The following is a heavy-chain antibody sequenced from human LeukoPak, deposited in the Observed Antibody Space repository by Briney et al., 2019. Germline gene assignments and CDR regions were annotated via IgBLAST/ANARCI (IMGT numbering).Heavy chain of an antibody. V-gene: IGHV1-18*01. J-gene: IGHJ4*02. CDR1: GYTFTNYG. D-gene: IGHD3-16*01. CDR3: ARADVSGSYFHLDY. Sequence: ASVKVSCKASGYTFTNYGITCVRQAPRQGLEWVGWISFHNGNTNYPQKLQGRVIMTTDRSTNTAYMELRSLRSDDTAVYYCARADVSGSYFHLDYWGQGTLVTVS. CDR2: ISFHNGNT.